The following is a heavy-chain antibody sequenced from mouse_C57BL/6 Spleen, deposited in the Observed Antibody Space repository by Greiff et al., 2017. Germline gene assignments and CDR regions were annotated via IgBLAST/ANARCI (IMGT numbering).Heavy chain of an antibody. CDR1: GFSLTSYG. D-gene: IGHD2-4*01. CDR2: IWSGGST. Sequence: QVHVKQSGPGLVQPSQSLSITCTVSGFSLTSYGVHWVRQSPGKGLEWLGVIWSGGSTDYNAAFISRLSISKDNSKSQVFFKMNSLQADDTAISYCARGRGSYDYDEGLFAYWGQGTLVTVSA. V-gene: IGHV2-2*01. CDR3: ARGRGSYDYDEGLFAY. J-gene: IGHJ3*01.